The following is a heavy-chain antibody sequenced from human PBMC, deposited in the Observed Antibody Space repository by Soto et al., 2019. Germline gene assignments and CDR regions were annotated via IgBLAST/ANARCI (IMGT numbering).Heavy chain of an antibody. J-gene: IGHJ6*03. Sequence: SETLSLTCTVSGGSISSSSYYWSWIRQPPGKGLEWIGSIYYSGTTYYNPSLNRRVTTSVDTSKNQFSLKLSSVTAADTAVYYCARTAVDGRYYYYMDVWGKGTTVTVSS. D-gene: IGHD6-19*01. V-gene: IGHV4-39*01. CDR3: ARTAVDGRYYYYMDV. CDR1: GGSISSSSYY. CDR2: IYYSGTT.